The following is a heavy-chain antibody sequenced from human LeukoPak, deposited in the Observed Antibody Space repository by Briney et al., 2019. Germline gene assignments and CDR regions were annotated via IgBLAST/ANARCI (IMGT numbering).Heavy chain of an antibody. CDR1: GLTFSSYG. CDR3: AKGGSLDYDFWSGYGGYFDY. V-gene: IGHV3-30*18. J-gene: IGHJ4*02. Sequence: PGGSLRLSCAASGLTFSSYGMHWVRQAPGKGLEWVAVISYDGSNKYYADSVKGRFTISRDNSKNTLYLQMNSLRAEDTAVYYCAKGGSLDYDFWSGYGGYFDYWGQGTLVTVSS. D-gene: IGHD3-3*01. CDR2: ISYDGSNK.